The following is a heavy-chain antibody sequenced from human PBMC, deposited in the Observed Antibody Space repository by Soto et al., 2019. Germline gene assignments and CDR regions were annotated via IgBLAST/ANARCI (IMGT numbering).Heavy chain of an antibody. Sequence: EVQLVESGGGLVQPGGSLRLSCAASGFTFSSYWMHWVRQAPGKGLVWVSRISGDGSSTTYADSVKGRFIISRDNAKNTLYLQMNSLRVEDTAVYYCTRPRYDGSGTPFDHWGQGTLVTLAS. CDR3: TRPRYDGSGTPFDH. D-gene: IGHD3-22*01. J-gene: IGHJ4*02. CDR1: GFTFSSYW. CDR2: ISGDGSST. V-gene: IGHV3-74*01.